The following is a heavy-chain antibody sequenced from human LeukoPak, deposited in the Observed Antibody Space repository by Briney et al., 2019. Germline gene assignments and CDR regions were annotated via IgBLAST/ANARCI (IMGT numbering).Heavy chain of an antibody. CDR3: AKDGYTSSLNHPGAAEFDY. CDR1: GFTFSTYA. V-gene: IGHV3-23*01. D-gene: IGHD6-6*01. J-gene: IGHJ6*04. Sequence: PGGSLRLSCAASGFTFSTYAMSWVRQAPGKGLEWVSAMSGSGGSTKYADSVKGRFTISRDDSKNTLFLQMNSLRAEDTTVYYCAKDGYTSSLNHPGAAEFDYWGIGTTVTVSS. CDR2: MSGSGGST.